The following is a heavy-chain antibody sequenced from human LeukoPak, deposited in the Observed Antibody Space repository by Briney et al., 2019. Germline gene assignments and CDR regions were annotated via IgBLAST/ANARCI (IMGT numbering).Heavy chain of an antibody. Sequence: AGGSLRLSCAASGFTFSSYGMHWVRQAPGKGLEWVAVISYDGSNKYYADSVKGRFTISRDNSKNTLYLQMNSLRAEDTAVYYCARGGYIADGMDVWGQGTTVTVSS. V-gene: IGHV3-30*19. D-gene: IGHD6-13*01. J-gene: IGHJ6*02. CDR2: ISYDGSNK. CDR1: GFTFSSYG. CDR3: ARGGYIADGMDV.